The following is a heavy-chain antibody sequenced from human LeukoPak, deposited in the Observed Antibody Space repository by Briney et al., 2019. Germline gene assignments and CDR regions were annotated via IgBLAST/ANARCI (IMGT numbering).Heavy chain of an antibody. CDR2: ISSSSSSI. V-gene: IGHV3-21*01. D-gene: IGHD2-15*01. Sequence: GGSLRLSCATPRFTFSSYSMNWVRQAPGKGLEWVSSISSSSSSIYYADSVKGRFTISRDNAKSSLYLQMNSLRVEDTAVYYCARERCSGGSCYSGLDYWGRGTLVTVSS. J-gene: IGHJ4*02. CDR3: ARERCSGGSCYSGLDY. CDR1: RFTFSSYS.